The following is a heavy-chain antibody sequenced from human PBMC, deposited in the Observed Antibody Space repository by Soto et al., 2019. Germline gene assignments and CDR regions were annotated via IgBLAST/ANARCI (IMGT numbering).Heavy chain of an antibody. V-gene: IGHV1-46*03. CDR1: GYTFTGDY. CDR3: ARGDIVVVVAASGYWFDP. Sequence: GASVKVSWKASGYTFTGDYMHWVRQAPGQGLEWMGIINPSGGSTSYAQKFQGRVTMTRDTSTSTVYMELSSLRSEDTAVYYCARGDIVVVVAASGYWFDPWGQGTLVTVSS. D-gene: IGHD2-15*01. J-gene: IGHJ5*02. CDR2: INPSGGST.